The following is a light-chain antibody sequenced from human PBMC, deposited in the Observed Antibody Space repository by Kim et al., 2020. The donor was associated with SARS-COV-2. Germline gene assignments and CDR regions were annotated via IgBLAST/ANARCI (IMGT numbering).Light chain of an antibody. CDR1: QVISSH. V-gene: IGKV1-16*02. CDR3: QHYSSYTPS. Sequence: DIQMTQSPYLVSASVGDRVTITCRASQVISSHLAWFQQTPGKPPKSLIYDASSLQSGVSSKFSGSGSGTEFTLTITDLQPEDFATYYCQHYSSYTPSFGGGTKVDIK. J-gene: IGKJ4*01. CDR2: DAS.